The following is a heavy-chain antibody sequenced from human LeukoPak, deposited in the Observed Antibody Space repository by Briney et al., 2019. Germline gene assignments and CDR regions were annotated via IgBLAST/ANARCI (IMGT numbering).Heavy chain of an antibody. CDR1: GFTFSRYA. D-gene: IGHD2-21*02. J-gene: IGHJ3*02. CDR3: ARDACGGDCYSGDAFDI. Sequence: GGSLRLSCSASGFTFSRYAMLWVRQAPGKGLEYVSAISNNGGSTYYADSVKGRFTISGDNAKNSLYLQMNSLRAEDTAVYYCARDACGGDCYSGDAFDIWGHGTMVTVSS. V-gene: IGHV3-64*04. CDR2: ISNNGGST.